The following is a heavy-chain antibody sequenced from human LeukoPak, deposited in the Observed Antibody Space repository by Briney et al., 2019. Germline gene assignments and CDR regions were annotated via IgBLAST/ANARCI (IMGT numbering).Heavy chain of an antibody. CDR2: ISYDGSNE. Sequence: GGSLRLSCAASGFTFSSYVMHWVRQAPGKGLEWVAIISYDGSNEYYADSVKGRFTISRDNSKNTLYLQMNSLRAADTAVYYCARDLRTYYDSSGYYGYYFDYWGQGTLVTVSS. CDR1: GFTFSSYV. CDR3: ARDLRTYYDSSGYYGYYFDY. J-gene: IGHJ4*02. D-gene: IGHD3-22*01. V-gene: IGHV3-30*04.